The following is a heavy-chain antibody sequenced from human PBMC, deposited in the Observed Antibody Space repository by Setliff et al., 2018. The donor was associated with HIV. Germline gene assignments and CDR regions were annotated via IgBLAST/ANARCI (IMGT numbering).Heavy chain of an antibody. CDR3: AIQVNFWSGYFDY. V-gene: IGHV1-69*13. D-gene: IGHD3-3*01. Sequence: GASVKVSCKASGGTFNNYAINWVRQAPGQGLEWMGGIITMFGTPNYAQKFQGRVTITADESTGTDYMELSSLRSEDAAVYYCAIQVNFWSGYFDYWGQGTLVTGSS. J-gene: IGHJ4*02. CDR2: IITMFGTP. CDR1: GGTFNNYA.